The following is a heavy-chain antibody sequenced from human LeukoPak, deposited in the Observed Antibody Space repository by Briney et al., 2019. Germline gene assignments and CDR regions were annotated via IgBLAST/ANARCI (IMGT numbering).Heavy chain of an antibody. V-gene: IGHV4-34*01. J-gene: IGHJ4*02. CDR3: ARDGGSDQYYFDN. Sequence: SETLSLTCAVYGGSFSGYYWSWIRQPPGKGLEWIAEISYSGTTHYTPSLKSRAIISLDKSKNQVFLKLNSVTAADTAMYYCARDGGSDQYYFDNWGQGTLVTVSS. CDR2: ISYSGTT. CDR1: GGSFSGYY. D-gene: IGHD6-19*01.